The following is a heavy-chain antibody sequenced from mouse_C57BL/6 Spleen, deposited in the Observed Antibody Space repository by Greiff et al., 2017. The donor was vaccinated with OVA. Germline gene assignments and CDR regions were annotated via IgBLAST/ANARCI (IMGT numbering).Heavy chain of an antibody. D-gene: IGHD1-1*01. CDR2: IYPSDSET. CDR3: ATFITTVRYYFDY. J-gene: IGHJ2*01. Sequence: VQLQQPGAELVRPGSSVKLSCKASGYTFTSYWMDWVKQRPGQGLEWIGNIYPSDSETHYNQKFKDKATLTVDKSSSTAYMQLSSLTSEDSAVYYCATFITTVRYYFDYWGQGTTLTVSS. CDR1: GYTFTSYW. V-gene: IGHV1-61*01.